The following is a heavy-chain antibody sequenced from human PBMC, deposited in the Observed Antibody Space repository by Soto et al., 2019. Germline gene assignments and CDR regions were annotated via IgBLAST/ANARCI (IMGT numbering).Heavy chain of an antibody. J-gene: IGHJ6*02. CDR3: AKGSGFGELFPSYYYYYGMDV. Sequence: GGSLRLSCAASGFTFSSYAMSWVRQAPGKGLEWVSAISGSGGSTYYADSVKGRFTSSRDNSKNTLYLPMNSLRAEDSAVYYCAKGSGFGELFPSYYYYYGMDVWGQGTTVTVSS. V-gene: IGHV3-23*01. CDR1: GFTFSSYA. D-gene: IGHD3-10*01. CDR2: ISGSGGST.